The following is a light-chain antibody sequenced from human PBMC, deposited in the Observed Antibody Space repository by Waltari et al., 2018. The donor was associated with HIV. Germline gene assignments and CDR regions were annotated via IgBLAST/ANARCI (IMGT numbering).Light chain of an antibody. Sequence: EIVLTKYPATLSLSPGERATLPCRASQSVCSYLAWYQQKPGQAPMLLIYDASNRATGIPARFSGSGSGTDFTLTISSLESEDFAVYYCQQRRNWPKTFGQGTKVEIK. CDR3: QQRRNWPKT. J-gene: IGKJ1*01. CDR1: QSVCSY. CDR2: DAS. V-gene: IGKV3-11*01.